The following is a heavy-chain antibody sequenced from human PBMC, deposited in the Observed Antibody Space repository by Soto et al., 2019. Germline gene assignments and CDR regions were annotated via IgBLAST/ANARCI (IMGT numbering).Heavy chain of an antibody. CDR1: GYTFTVASYG. V-gene: IGHV1-18*01. D-gene: IGHD6-19*01. Sequence: ASVKVSCKASGYTFTVASYGITWVRQAPGQGLEWMGWISAYNGNTNYSQKFQGRVTITRDTSASTAYMELSSLRSEDTAVYYCARPAWGYSSGWYGVFDYWGQGTLVTVSS. CDR2: ISAYNGNT. CDR3: ARPAWGYSSGWYGVFDY. J-gene: IGHJ4*02.